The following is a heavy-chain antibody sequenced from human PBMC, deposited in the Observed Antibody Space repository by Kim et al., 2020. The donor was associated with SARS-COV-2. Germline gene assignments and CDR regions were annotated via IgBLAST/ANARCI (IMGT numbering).Heavy chain of an antibody. D-gene: IGHD6-19*01. CDR1: GYTFIGYY. Sequence: ASVKVSCQTSGYTFIGYYLHWVRQAPGHGLEWMGWINPNSGGTNFAHHFQGRLILTRDTSIKTAYMQLDRLTSDDTAVYYCATNYIPIALSGQLPYRFDFWGQGTLVTVSS. J-gene: IGHJ4*02. CDR2: INPNSGGT. CDR3: ATNYIPIALSGQLPYRFDF. V-gene: IGHV1-2*02.